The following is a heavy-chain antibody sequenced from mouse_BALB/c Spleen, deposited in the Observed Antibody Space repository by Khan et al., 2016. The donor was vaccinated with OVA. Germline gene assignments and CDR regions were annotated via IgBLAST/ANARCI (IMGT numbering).Heavy chain of an antibody. CDR3: ANRYVGAMDY. D-gene: IGHD2-14*01. CDR2: TSYSGST. CDR1: GDSITSGY. Sequence: VQLKQSGPSLVKPSQTLSLTCSVTGDSITSGYWNWIRKFPGNKLEYMGYTSYSGSTYYNPSLKSRISITRDTSKNQNFLQLNSVTTEDTATYYCANRYVGAMDYWGQGTSVTVSS. V-gene: IGHV3-8*02. J-gene: IGHJ4*01.